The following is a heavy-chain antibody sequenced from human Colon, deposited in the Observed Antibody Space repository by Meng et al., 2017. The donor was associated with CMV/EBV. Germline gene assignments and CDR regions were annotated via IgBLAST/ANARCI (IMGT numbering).Heavy chain of an antibody. CDR2: ITGSVACP. Sequence: PASAPGLQSPSTITGSVACPYYAYSVNRRFTLSRDTSRTTLSLQMHSLRADDTAIYYCAKGLGLGASASNYWGQGTLLTVSS. D-gene: IGHD3-9*01. V-gene: IGHV3-23*01. CDR3: AKGLGLGASASNY. J-gene: IGHJ4*02.